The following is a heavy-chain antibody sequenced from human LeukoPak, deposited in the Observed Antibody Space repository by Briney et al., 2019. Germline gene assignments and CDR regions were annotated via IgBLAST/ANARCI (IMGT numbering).Heavy chain of an antibody. D-gene: IGHD1-26*01. CDR3: ARSDGSYDYGDY. V-gene: IGHV3-30-3*01. CDR2: ISYDGSNK. J-gene: IGHJ4*02. CDR1: GFTFSSYA. Sequence: PGRSLRLSCAASGFTFSSYAMHWVRQAPGKGLEWVAVISYDGSNKYYADSVKGRFTIFRDNSKNTLYLQMNSLRAEDTAVYYCARSDGSYDYGDYWGQGTLVTVSS.